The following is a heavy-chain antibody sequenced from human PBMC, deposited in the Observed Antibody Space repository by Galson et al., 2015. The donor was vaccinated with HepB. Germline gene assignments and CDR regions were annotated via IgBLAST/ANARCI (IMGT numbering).Heavy chain of an antibody. CDR1: GFTFSSSE. CDR2: ISNTGYSI. CDR3: AREGGYDPNDY. Sequence: SLRLSCAASGFTFSSSEMNWVRQAPGRGLEWVAYISNTGYSIYYADSVKGRFTISRDNAKNSLYLQMNSLRAEDTAVYYCAREGGYDPNDYWGQGILVTVSS. D-gene: IGHD5-12*01. V-gene: IGHV3-48*03. J-gene: IGHJ4*02.